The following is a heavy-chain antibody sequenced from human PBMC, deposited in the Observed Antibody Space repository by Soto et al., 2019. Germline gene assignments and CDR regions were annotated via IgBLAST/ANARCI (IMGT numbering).Heavy chain of an antibody. CDR1: GFTFSSYS. Sequence: RLSCAASGFTFSSYSMNWVRQAPGKGLEWVSSISSSSSYIYYADSVKGRFTISRDNAKNSLYLQMNSLRAEDTAVYYCARGADDFWSGYWFRWDYSGQGTLVTVSS. CDR3: ARGADDFWSGYWFRWDY. D-gene: IGHD3-3*01. CDR2: ISSSSSYI. V-gene: IGHV3-21*01. J-gene: IGHJ4*02.